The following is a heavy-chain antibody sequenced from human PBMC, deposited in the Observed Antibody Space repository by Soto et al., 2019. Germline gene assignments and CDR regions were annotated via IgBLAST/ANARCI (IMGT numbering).Heavy chain of an antibody. D-gene: IGHD6-6*01. V-gene: IGHV1-69*13. CDR3: AIEYSSSPPYYPIGY. Sequence: SVKVSCKASGGTFSSYSISWVRQAPGQGLEWMGGIIPIFGTANYAQKFQGRVTITADESTSTAYMELSSQRSEDTAVYYCAIEYSSSPPYYPIGYWGQGTLVTVSS. CDR1: GGTFSSYS. CDR2: IIPIFGTA. J-gene: IGHJ4*02.